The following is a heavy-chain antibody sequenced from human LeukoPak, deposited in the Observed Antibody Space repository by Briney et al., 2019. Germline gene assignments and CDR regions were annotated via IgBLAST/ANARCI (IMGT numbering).Heavy chain of an antibody. CDR1: GYTLTELS. Sequence: ASVKVSCKVSGYTLTELSMHWVRQAPGKGLEWMGGFDPEDGETIYAQKFQGRVTMTEDTPTDTAYMELSSLRSEDTAVYYCATASSSSWLSPIDYWGQGTLVTVSS. CDR3: ATASSSSWLSPIDY. V-gene: IGHV1-24*01. CDR2: FDPEDGET. J-gene: IGHJ4*02. D-gene: IGHD6-13*01.